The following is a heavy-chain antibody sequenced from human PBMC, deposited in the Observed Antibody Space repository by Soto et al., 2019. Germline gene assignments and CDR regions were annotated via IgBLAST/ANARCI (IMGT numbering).Heavy chain of an antibody. J-gene: IGHJ5*02. V-gene: IGHV1-18*01. Sequence: GAPVKVSFQASGFTFNSYGIRWVRQAPGQGLEWMGWISAYNGNTNYAQKLQGRVTMTTDTSTSTAYMELRSLRSDDTAVYYCARVEWFGELPRGWFDPWGQGTLVTVSS. CDR1: GFTFNSYG. CDR3: ARVEWFGELPRGWFDP. CDR2: ISAYNGNT. D-gene: IGHD3-10*01.